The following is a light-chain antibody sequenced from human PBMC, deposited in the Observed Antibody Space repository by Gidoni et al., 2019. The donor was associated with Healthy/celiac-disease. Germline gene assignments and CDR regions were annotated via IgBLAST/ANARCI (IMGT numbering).Light chain of an antibody. J-gene: IGKJ2*04. V-gene: IGKV3-20*01. CDR3: QQYGSSPRS. CDR2: GAS. Sequence: EIVFTQYPGTLSLSPGERATLYFSASQSVSSSYLAWYQQKPGQAPRLLIYGASSRATGIPDRFSGSGSGTDFTLTISRLEPEDFAVYYCQQYGSSPRSFGQGTKLEIK. CDR1: QSVSSSY.